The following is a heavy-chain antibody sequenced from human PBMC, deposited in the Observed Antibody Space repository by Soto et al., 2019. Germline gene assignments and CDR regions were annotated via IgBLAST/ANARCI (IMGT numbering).Heavy chain of an antibody. V-gene: IGHV3-23*01. D-gene: IGHD2-21*01. CDR2: ISGSGGTT. CDR1: GFTFDNYA. CDR3: AKARRFILLTATLTHDIYF. Sequence: GGALRLSCTASGFTFDNYAMNWVRQPPERGLEWVSTISGSGGTTYYADSVKGRFTVSRDNSKNTLYLQMNSLRADDTAMYYCAKARRFILLTATLTHDIYFWGQGASVTVS. J-gene: IGHJ6*02.